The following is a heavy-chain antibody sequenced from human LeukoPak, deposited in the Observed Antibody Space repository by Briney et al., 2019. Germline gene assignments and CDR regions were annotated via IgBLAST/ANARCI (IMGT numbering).Heavy chain of an antibody. CDR3: ARFGVDSSGYYYVNAFDI. V-gene: IGHV4-34*01. CDR1: GGSFSGYY. D-gene: IGHD3-22*01. CDR2: INHSGSS. Sequence: SETLSLTCAISGGSFSGYYWSWIRQPPGKGLEWIGEINHSGSSDYNPSLKSRITISVDTSKNQFSLRLSSMTAADTAVYYCARFGVDSSGYYYVNAFDIWGQGTMVTVSS. J-gene: IGHJ3*02.